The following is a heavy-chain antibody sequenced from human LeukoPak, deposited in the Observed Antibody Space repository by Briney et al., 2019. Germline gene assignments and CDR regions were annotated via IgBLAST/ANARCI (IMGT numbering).Heavy chain of an antibody. CDR2: ISGSGGST. D-gene: IGHD3-22*01. CDR3: AKDSSGYYSSPPDY. CDR1: GFTFSSYA. V-gene: IGHV3-23*01. J-gene: IGHJ4*02. Sequence: GGSLRLSCAASGFTFSSYAMSWVRQAPGKGLEWVSAISGSGGSTYYADSVNGRFTISRDNSKNTLYLQMNSLRAEDTAVYYCAKDSSGYYSSPPDYWGQGTLVTVSS.